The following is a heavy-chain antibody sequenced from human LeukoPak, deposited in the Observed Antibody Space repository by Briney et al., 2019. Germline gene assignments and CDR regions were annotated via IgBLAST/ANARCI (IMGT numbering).Heavy chain of an antibody. Sequence: GGSLRLSCAASGFTFSDYYMNWIRQAPGKGLEWVSYISISGSTMYYADSVKGRFTISRDNAKTSVFLQMNSLRGEDTAVYYCARGERIAVAGSYYFDYWGQGTLVTVSS. D-gene: IGHD6-19*01. J-gene: IGHJ4*02. CDR1: GFTFSDYY. CDR3: ARGERIAVAGSYYFDY. V-gene: IGHV3-11*04. CDR2: ISISGSTM.